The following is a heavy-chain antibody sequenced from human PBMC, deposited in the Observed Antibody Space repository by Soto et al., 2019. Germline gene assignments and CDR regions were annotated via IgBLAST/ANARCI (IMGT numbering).Heavy chain of an antibody. CDR2: IYYSGST. CDR1: GGSISSGGYY. V-gene: IGHV4-31*03. J-gene: IGHJ5*02. CDR3: ARELFGRSVWFDP. D-gene: IGHD3-10*01. Sequence: SETKSLTCTVSGGSISSGGYYWSWIRQHPGKGLEWIGYIYYSGSTYYNPSLKSRVTISVDTSKNQFSLKLSSVTAADTAVYYCARELFGRSVWFDPWGQGTLVTVSS.